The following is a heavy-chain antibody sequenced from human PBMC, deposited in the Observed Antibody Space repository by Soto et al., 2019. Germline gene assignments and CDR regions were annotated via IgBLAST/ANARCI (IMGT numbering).Heavy chain of an antibody. Sequence: ASVKVSCKASGYTFTSYGISWVRQAPGQGLEWMGWISAYNGNTNYAQKLQGRVTMTTDTSTSTAYMELRSLRSDDTAVYYCAREAIVVVPAATPTHYGMDVWGQGTTVTVSS. D-gene: IGHD2-2*01. CDR3: AREAIVVVPAATPTHYGMDV. V-gene: IGHV1-18*01. J-gene: IGHJ6*02. CDR2: ISAYNGNT. CDR1: GYTFTSYG.